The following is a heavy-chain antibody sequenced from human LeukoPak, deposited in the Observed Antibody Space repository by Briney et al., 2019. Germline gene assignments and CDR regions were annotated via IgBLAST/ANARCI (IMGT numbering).Heavy chain of an antibody. CDR1: GFTFSDYY. V-gene: IGHV3-11*04. Sequence: GGSLRLSCAASGFTFSDYYMSWIRQAPGKWLEWLSYISSSASTIYYAASVKGRFTISRDNAKNSLSLQMNSLRAGDTALYYCARGVGSRYYSYYFDYWGQGTLVTVSS. D-gene: IGHD3-3*01. CDR2: ISSSASTI. CDR3: ARGVGSRYYSYYFDY. J-gene: IGHJ4*02.